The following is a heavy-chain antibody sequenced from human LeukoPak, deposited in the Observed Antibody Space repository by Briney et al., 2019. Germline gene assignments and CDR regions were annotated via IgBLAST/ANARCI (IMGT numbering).Heavy chain of an antibody. D-gene: IGHD4-17*01. J-gene: IGHJ2*01. CDR2: ISSSGSTI. CDR3: VKDTTVTLGWYFDL. CDR1: GFKIGDYA. V-gene: IGHV3-48*03. Sequence: GGSLRLSCTASGFKIGDYAMSWVRQAPGKGLEWVSYISSSGSTIYYADSVKGRFTISRDNAKNSLYLQMNSLRAEDTAVYYCVKDTTVTLGWYFDLWGRGTLVTVSS.